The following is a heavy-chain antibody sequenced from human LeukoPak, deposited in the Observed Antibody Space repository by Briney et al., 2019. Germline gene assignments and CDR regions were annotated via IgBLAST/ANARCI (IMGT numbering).Heavy chain of an antibody. CDR3: ARLRGGSYAPDAYFYYGMDV. CDR1: GDSISTYY. D-gene: IGHD1-26*01. V-gene: IGHV4-59*08. CDR2: IYYSGRT. J-gene: IGHJ6*02. Sequence: SETLSLTCTVSGDSISTYYWTWIRQPPGKGLEWLGYIYYSGRTNYNPSLKSRVTISVDTSKNQFSLKLRSVTASDTAVYYCARLRGGSYAPDAYFYYGMDVWGQGTTAIVSS.